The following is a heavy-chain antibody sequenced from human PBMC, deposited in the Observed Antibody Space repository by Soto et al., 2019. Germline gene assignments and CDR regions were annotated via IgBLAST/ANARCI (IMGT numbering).Heavy chain of an antibody. V-gene: IGHV3-53*01. CDR3: ARGMYGSGSYYIGDAFDM. Sequence: EVQLVESGGGLIQPGGSLRLSCAVSGFTVSYNYMNWVRQAPGKGLEWVSVIYRGGDTFYADSVKGRCTISRDNSKNTLYLQMNSLRAEDTAVYYCARGMYGSGSYYIGDAFDMWGQGTMVTVSS. D-gene: IGHD3-10*01. CDR2: IYRGGDT. J-gene: IGHJ3*02. CDR1: GFTVSYNY.